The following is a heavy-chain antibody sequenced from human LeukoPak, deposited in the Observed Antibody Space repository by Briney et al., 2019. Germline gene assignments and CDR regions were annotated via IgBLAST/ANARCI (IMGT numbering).Heavy chain of an antibody. CDR3: ARTYNWNSYGLGY. CDR2: MSPYNGNT. CDR1: GYTFTSYG. J-gene: IGHJ4*02. D-gene: IGHD1-7*01. V-gene: IGHV1-18*01. Sequence: ASVKVSCKASGYTFTSYGISWVRQAPAPGLEWMGWMSPYNGNTNYAQKLQGRVTITTNTSMRKAYMQLQNLRSDDTAVYYCARTYNWNSYGLGYWRRGTLASVSS.